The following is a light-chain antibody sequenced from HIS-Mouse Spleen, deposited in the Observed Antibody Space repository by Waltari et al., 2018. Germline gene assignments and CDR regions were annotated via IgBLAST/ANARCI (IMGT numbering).Light chain of an antibody. CDR2: EGS. CDR1: SSYVGSYNL. CDR3: CSYAGSSTHVV. J-gene: IGLJ2*01. V-gene: IGLV2-23*01. Sequence: QSALTQPASVSGSPGQSITISCPGTSSYVGSYNLVPWYQQHPGKAPKLMIYEGSKRPSGVSNRFSGSKSGNTASLTISGLQAEDEADYYCCSYAGSSTHVVFGGGTKLTVL.